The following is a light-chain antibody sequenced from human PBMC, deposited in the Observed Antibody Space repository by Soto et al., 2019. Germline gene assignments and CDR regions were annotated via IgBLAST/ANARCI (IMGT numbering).Light chain of an antibody. J-gene: IGLJ3*02. CDR1: SSDIGTYNF. CDR3: CSYAGTYTLV. Sequence: ALTQPRSVSGSPGQSVTFSCIGTSSDIGTYNFVSWYQQYPGKAPKLMIYDVTKRPSGVPHRFSGSKSGNTASLTISGLQAEDEADYYCCSYAGTYTLVFGGGTKVTVL. CDR2: DVT. V-gene: IGLV2-11*01.